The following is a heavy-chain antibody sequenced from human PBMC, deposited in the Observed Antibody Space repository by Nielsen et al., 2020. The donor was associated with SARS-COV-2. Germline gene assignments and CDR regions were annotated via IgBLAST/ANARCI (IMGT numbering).Heavy chain of an antibody. J-gene: IGHJ3*01. D-gene: IGHD3-10*01. CDR2: ISGRGGTT. Sequence: GGSLRLSCTASGFVFKDYALTWVRQAPGKGLEWVSSISGRGGTTYYADSVKGRFSISRDNSKNTLYLQMNSLRAEDTARYYCAKYHRVWFGGHDAFDVWGRGTEVTVSS. V-gene: IGHV3-23*01. CDR1: GFVFKDYA. CDR3: AKYHRVWFGGHDAFDV.